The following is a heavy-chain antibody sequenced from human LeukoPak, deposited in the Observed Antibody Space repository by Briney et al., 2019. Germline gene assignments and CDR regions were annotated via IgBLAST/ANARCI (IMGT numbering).Heavy chain of an antibody. J-gene: IGHJ3*02. CDR3: AGHFRVYCSGGSCYQGAFDI. Sequence: SETLSLTCTVSGGSISSSSYYWGWIRQPPGKGLEWIGSIYYSGSTYYNPSLKSRVTISVDTSKSQFSLKLSSVTAADTAVYYCAGHFRVYCSGGSCYQGAFDIWGQGTMVTVSS. CDR1: GGSISSSSYY. D-gene: IGHD2-15*01. CDR2: IYYSGST. V-gene: IGHV4-39*01.